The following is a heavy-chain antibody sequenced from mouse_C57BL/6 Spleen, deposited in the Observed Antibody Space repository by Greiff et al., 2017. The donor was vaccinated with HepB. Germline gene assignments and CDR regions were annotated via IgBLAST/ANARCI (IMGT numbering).Heavy chain of an antibody. Sequence: VKLVESGPGLAAPSQSLSITCTASGFSFTSYGVDWVRQPPGKGLEWLGEIWGGGSTNYNSALMSRLSISKDNSKSQVFLKMSSLQADDTAMYYCAKQNYGYDGAWFAYWGQGTLVTVSA. J-gene: IGHJ3*01. CDR2: IWGGGST. CDR3: AKQNYGYDGAWFAY. CDR1: GFSFTSYG. V-gene: IGHV2-9*01. D-gene: IGHD2-2*01.